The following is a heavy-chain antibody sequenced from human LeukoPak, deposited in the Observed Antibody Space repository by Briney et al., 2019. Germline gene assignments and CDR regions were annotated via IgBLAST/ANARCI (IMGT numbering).Heavy chain of an antibody. CDR1: GFTFRTYW. CDR2: ISSSGSTI. Sequence: PGGSLRLSCVASGFTFRTYWMSWIRQAPGKGLEWVSYISSSGSTICYADSVKGRFTISRDNAKNSLYLQMNSLRAEDTAVYYCARDHIVYDSSGYASDYWGQGTLVTVSS. D-gene: IGHD3-22*01. J-gene: IGHJ4*02. CDR3: ARDHIVYDSSGYASDY. V-gene: IGHV3-11*01.